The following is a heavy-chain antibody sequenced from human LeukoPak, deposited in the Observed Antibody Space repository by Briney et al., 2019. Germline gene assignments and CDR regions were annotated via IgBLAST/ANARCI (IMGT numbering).Heavy chain of an antibody. Sequence: SETLSLTCTVSGGSISSYYWSWIRQPPGKGLEWIGYIYYSGSTNYNPSLKSRVTISVDTSKNQFSLKLSSVTAADTAVYYCARDQGYSSGLDYWGQGTLVTVSS. D-gene: IGHD6-19*01. CDR2: IYYSGST. CDR1: GGSISSYY. J-gene: IGHJ4*02. CDR3: ARDQGYSSGLDY. V-gene: IGHV4-59*01.